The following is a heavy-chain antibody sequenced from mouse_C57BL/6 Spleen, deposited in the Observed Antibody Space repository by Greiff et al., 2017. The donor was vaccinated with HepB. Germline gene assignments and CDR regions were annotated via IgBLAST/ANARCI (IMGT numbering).Heavy chain of an antibody. CDR1: GYSITSGYY. J-gene: IGHJ3*01. D-gene: IGHD4-1*01. Sequence: EVKLVESGPGLVKPSQSLSLTCSVTGYSITSGYYWNWIRQFPGNKLEWMGYISYDGSNNYNPSLKNRISITRDTSKNQFFLKLNSVTTEDTATYYCARAGSAWFAYWGQGTLVTVSA. CDR2: ISYDGSN. CDR3: ARAGSAWFAY. V-gene: IGHV3-6*01.